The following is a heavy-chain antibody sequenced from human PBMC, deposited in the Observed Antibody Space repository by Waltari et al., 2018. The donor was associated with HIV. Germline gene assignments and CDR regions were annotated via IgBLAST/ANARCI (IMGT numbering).Heavy chain of an antibody. V-gene: IGHV3-23*01. Sequence: EVQLLESGGGLVQPGGSLRRSCAAYGFTFSTSAMGGVRQAPGKGLEWVAVISGSRRSTYYADSVKGRFTISRDNPKNTLYLQMNSLRAEDTAVYYCAKDILNNSGVDYWGQGTLVTVSS. CDR1: GFTFSTSA. D-gene: IGHD6-19*01. CDR3: AKDILNNSGVDY. J-gene: IGHJ4*02. CDR2: ISGSRRST.